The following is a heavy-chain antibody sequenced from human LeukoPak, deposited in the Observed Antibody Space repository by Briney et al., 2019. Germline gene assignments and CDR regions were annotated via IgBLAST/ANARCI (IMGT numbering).Heavy chain of an antibody. J-gene: IGHJ4*02. CDR2: ISSSGGST. CDR3: AKATGNYYNSGGYYYRLGGYFDY. V-gene: IGHV3-23*01. CDR1: GFTFSSYA. Sequence: PGGSLRLSCAASGFTFSSYAMSWVRQAPGKGLEWVSAISSSGGSTYYADSVKGRFTISRDNSKNTLYLQMNSLRAEDTAEYYCAKATGNYYNSGGYYYRLGGYFDYWGQGTLVTVSS. D-gene: IGHD3-22*01.